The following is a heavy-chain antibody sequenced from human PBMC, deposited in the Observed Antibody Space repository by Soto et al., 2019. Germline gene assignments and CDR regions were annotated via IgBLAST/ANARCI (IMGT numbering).Heavy chain of an antibody. Sequence: SETLSRNCTVSGGSISSSSYYGGWIRQPPGKGLEWIGSIYYSGSTYYNPSLKSRVTISVDTSKNQFSLKLSSVTAADTAVYYCARSFTIYDAFDIWGQGTMVTVSS. CDR1: GGSISSSSYY. CDR2: IYYSGST. CDR3: ARSFTIYDAFDI. J-gene: IGHJ3*02. D-gene: IGHD3-10*01. V-gene: IGHV4-39*01.